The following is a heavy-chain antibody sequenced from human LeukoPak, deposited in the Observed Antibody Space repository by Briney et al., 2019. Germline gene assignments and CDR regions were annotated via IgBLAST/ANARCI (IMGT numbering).Heavy chain of an antibody. D-gene: IGHD6-19*01. Sequence: KSSETLSLTCAVYGGSFSGYYWSWIRQPPGKGLEWIGEINHSGSTNYNPSLKSRVTISVDTSKNQFSLKLSSVTAADTAVYYCARLRSGWYSTSYDYWGQGTLVTVSS. CDR2: INHSGST. CDR1: GGSFSGYY. J-gene: IGHJ4*02. CDR3: ARLRSGWYSTSYDY. V-gene: IGHV4-34*01.